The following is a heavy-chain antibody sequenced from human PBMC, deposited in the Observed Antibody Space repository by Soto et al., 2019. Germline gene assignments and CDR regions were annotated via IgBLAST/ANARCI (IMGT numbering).Heavy chain of an antibody. CDR2: IYHGGTT. CDR3: ARVHVMVVAGSTFDY. CDR1: GYSISSGPY. D-gene: IGHD6-19*01. J-gene: IGHJ4*01. Sequence: SETLPLTCTVSGYSISSGPYLAWIRQPPGKGPEWIPSIYHGGTTFYNPSLKSRITISVDTSNNQFSLKLTSVTAADTAVYYCARVHVMVVAGSTFDYWGHGTLVTVSS. V-gene: IGHV4-38-2*02.